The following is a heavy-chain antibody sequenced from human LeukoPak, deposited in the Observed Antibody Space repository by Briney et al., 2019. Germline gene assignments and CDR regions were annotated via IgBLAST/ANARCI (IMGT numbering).Heavy chain of an antibody. Sequence: SETLSLTCAVYGGSFSGYYWSWIRQPPGKGLEWIGEINHSGSTNYNPSLKSRVTISVDTSKNQFSLKLSSVTAADTAVYYCARGLVKYDSSGYRPYYFDYWGQGTLVTVSS. CDR3: ARGLVKYDSSGYRPYYFDY. CDR1: GGSFSGYY. J-gene: IGHJ4*02. CDR2: INHSGST. V-gene: IGHV4-34*01. D-gene: IGHD3-22*01.